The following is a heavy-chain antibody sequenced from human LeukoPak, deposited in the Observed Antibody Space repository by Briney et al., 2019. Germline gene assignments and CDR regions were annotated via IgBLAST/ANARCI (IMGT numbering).Heavy chain of an antibody. CDR1: DDSITMYY. J-gene: IGHJ6*03. CDR2: VYHTGST. CDR3: ARGRVSSSTWYSTYYYYFYMDV. V-gene: IGHV4-59*01. Sequence: SETLSLTCTVSDDSITMYYWTWIRQPPGKGLEWIGYVYHTGSTNFNPSLNGRVSISRDTSKNLFSLRLRSVTAADTAVYFCARGRVSSSTWYSTYYYYFYMDVWGKGTTVTVSS. D-gene: IGHD1-1*01.